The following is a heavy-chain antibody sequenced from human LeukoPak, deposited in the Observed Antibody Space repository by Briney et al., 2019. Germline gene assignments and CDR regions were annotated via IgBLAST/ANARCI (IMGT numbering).Heavy chain of an antibody. V-gene: IGHV3-21*01. D-gene: IGHD3-10*01. Sequence: GGSLRLSCAASGFTFSSYSMNWVRQAPGKGLEWVSSISSSSSYIYYADSVKGRFTISRDNAKNSLYLQMNSLRAEDTAVYYCARDGGGYYYYYYMDVWGKGTTVTVSS. CDR1: GFTFSSYS. J-gene: IGHJ6*03. CDR3: ARDGGGYYYYYYMDV. CDR2: ISSSSSYI.